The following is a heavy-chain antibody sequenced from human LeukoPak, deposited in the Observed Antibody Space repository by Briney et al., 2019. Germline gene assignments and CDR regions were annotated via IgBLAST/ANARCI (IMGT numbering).Heavy chain of an antibody. CDR2: ISGSGGST. CDR1: GLTFSSYA. Sequence: AGGSLRLSCAASGLTFSSYAMSWVRQAPGKGLEWVSGISGSGGSTYYADSVKGRFTISRDNSKNTLHLQMNSLRAEDTAVYYCAKGRSGYYLWYFDYWGQGTLVTVSS. V-gene: IGHV3-23*01. CDR3: AKGRSGYYLWYFDY. J-gene: IGHJ4*02. D-gene: IGHD3-22*01.